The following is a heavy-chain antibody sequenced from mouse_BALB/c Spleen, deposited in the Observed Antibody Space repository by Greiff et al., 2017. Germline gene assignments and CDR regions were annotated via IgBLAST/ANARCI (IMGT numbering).Heavy chain of an antibody. V-gene: IGHV3-2*02. CDR1: GYSITSDYA. CDR3: AQLLRYWFAY. CDR2: ISYSGST. D-gene: IGHD1-1*01. J-gene: IGHJ3*01. Sequence: EVKLQESGPGLVKPSQSLSLTCTVTGYSITSDYAWNWIRQFPGNKLEWMGYISYSGSTSYNPSLKSRISITRDTSKNQFFLQLNSVTTEDTATYYCAQLLRYWFAYWGQGTLVTVSA.